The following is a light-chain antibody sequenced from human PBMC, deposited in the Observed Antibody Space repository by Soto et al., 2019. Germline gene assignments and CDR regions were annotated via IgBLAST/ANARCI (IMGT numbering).Light chain of an antibody. Sequence: QSALTQPASVSGSPGQSITISCTGTSSDVGGYDYVSWYQQHPGNAPKLLIYEVTNRPSGVSNRFSASKSGNTASLTISGLQAEDEADYYCSSYTSSSTDVFGTGTKLTVL. CDR1: SSDVGGYDY. V-gene: IGLV2-14*01. CDR3: SSYTSSSTDV. J-gene: IGLJ1*01. CDR2: EVT.